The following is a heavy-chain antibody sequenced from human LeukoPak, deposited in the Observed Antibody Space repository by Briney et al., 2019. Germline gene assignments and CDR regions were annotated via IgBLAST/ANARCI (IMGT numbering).Heavy chain of an antibody. CDR3: ARIQWFGESYYYYGMDV. V-gene: IGHV4-34*01. Sequence: SETLSLTCAVYGGSFSGYYWSWIRQPPGKGLEWIGEINHSGSTNYNPSLKSRATISVDTSKNQFSLKLSSVTAADTAVYYCARIQWFGESYYYYGMDVWGKGTTVTVSS. J-gene: IGHJ6*04. CDR2: INHSGST. CDR1: GGSFSGYY. D-gene: IGHD3-10*01.